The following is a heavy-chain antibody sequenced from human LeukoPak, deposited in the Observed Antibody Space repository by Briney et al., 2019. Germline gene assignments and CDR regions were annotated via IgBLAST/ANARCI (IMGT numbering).Heavy chain of an antibody. D-gene: IGHD5-18*01. CDR1: GGSISSYY. Sequence: SETLSLTCTVSGGSISSYYWSWIRQPPGKGLEWIGYIYYSGSTNYNPSLKSRVTISVDTSKNQFSLKLSSVTAADTAVYYCARVGVDTAMASFDYWGQGTLVTVPS. CDR2: IYYSGST. CDR3: ARVGVDTAMASFDY. J-gene: IGHJ4*02. V-gene: IGHV4-59*01.